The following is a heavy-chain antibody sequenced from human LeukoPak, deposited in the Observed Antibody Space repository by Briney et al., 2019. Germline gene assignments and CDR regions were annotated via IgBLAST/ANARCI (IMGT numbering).Heavy chain of an antibody. CDR1: GFTVSSNY. J-gene: IGHJ4*02. CDR3: ARVTAYSRTHDY. Sequence: GGSLRLSCAASGFTVSSNYMSWVRQAPGKGLEWVSVIYSGGSTYYADSVKGRFTISRDNSKNTLYLQMNSLRAEVTAVYYCARVTAYSRTHDYWGQGTLVTVSS. CDR2: IYSGGST. V-gene: IGHV3-53*01. D-gene: IGHD6-13*01.